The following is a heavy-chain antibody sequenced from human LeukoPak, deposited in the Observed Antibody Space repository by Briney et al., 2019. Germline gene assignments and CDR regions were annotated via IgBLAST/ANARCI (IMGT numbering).Heavy chain of an antibody. J-gene: IGHJ4*02. CDR2: ISDSGVST. D-gene: IGHD1-26*01. Sequence: GGSLRLSCAASGFTFNSYAMTWVRQAPEKGLEWVSSISDSGVSTYYADSVKGRFTISRDNSKNTLYLQMNSLRAEDTAVYYCAKGLRGIYDYCRQRTLVTVSS. V-gene: IGHV3-23*01. CDR3: AKGLRGIYDY. CDR1: GFTFNSYA.